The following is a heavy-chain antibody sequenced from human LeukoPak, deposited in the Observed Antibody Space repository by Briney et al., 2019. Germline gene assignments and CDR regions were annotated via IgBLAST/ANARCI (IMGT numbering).Heavy chain of an antibody. CDR3: ARDALGAALLSSGQEYYYYMDV. J-gene: IGHJ6*03. CDR1: GYTFTGYY. CDR2: INPNSDVT. D-gene: IGHD1-26*01. Sequence: ASVKVSCKASGYTFTGYYMHWVRQAPGQGLEWMGWINPNSDVTNYAQKFQGRVTMTRDTSINTAYMELSSLMSDDTAVYYCARDALGAALLSSGQEYYYYMDVWGKGTTVTVSS. V-gene: IGHV1-2*02.